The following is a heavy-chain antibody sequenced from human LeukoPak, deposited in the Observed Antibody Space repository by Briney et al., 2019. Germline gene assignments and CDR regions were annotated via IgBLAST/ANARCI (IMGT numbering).Heavy chain of an antibody. V-gene: IGHV3-48*03. CDR3: AVGGGY. CDR1: GFTFSTYE. D-gene: IGHD3-10*01. Sequence: GGSLRLSCAASGFTFSTYEMNWVRQAAVKGLEWVSYISSGATTTKYAGSVKGRFTISRDDAKNSLYLQMNNLRPDDTAVYYYAVGGGYWGQGTLVTVSS. CDR2: ISSGATTT. J-gene: IGHJ4*02.